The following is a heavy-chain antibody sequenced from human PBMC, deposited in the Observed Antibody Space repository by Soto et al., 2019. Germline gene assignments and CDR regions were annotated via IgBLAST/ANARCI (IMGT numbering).Heavy chain of an antibody. CDR2: IYPTGKN. J-gene: IGHJ5*02. CDR1: GDAIYIVGYY. V-gene: IGHV4-31*03. Sequence: SETLSLTCTVSGDAIYIVGYYWTWIRQPRGKGLEWIGYIYPTGKNYYHPSHDSRVTMSVATSKHFFSLKLASVAAADTVVYYCARDGSTTANWIDPWGQGTLVTVSS. CDR3: ARDGSTTANWIDP. D-gene: IGHD2-2*01.